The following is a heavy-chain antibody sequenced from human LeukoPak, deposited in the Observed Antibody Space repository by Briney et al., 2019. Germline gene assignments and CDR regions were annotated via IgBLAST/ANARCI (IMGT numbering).Heavy chain of an antibody. CDR3: AKEHGGSYYLTYYFDY. D-gene: IGHD1-26*01. Sequence: GGSLRLSCAASGFTFSSYGMHWVRQAPGKGLEWVAVISYDGSNKYYADSVKGRFTISRDNSKNTLYLQMNSLRAEDTAVYYCAKEHGGSYYLTYYFDYWGQGTLVTVSS. CDR1: GFTFSSYG. V-gene: IGHV3-30*18. J-gene: IGHJ4*02. CDR2: ISYDGSNK.